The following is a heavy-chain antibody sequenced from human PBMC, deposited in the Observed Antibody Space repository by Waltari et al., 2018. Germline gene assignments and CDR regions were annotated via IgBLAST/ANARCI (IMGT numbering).Heavy chain of an antibody. Sequence: QVQLVQSGAEVKKPGASVTVSCKAAGYTFPTYAMHWVRQAPGQSLEWMGWINAGKGKIRYSQRFQDRVSITRDTSANTAYMELSSLRSGDTAVYYCVRGWGKTLDSFDIWGRGTMVTVSS. J-gene: IGHJ3*02. D-gene: IGHD7-27*01. V-gene: IGHV1-3*01. CDR3: VRGWGKTLDSFDI. CDR2: INAGKGKI. CDR1: GYTFPTYA.